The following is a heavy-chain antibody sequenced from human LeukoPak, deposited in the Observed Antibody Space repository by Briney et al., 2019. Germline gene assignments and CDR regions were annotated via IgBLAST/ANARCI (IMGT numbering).Heavy chain of an antibody. CDR1: GFTFSSYS. CDR3: ARERDIVLMVYATHYYYYYMDV. Sequence: PGGSLRLSCAASGFTFSSYSMNWVRRAPGKGLEWVSYISSSSSTIYYADSVKGRFTISRDNAKNSLYLQMNSLRTEDTAVYYCARERDIVLMVYATHYYYYYMDVWGKGTTVTVSS. D-gene: IGHD2-8*01. V-gene: IGHV3-48*01. CDR2: ISSSSSTI. J-gene: IGHJ6*03.